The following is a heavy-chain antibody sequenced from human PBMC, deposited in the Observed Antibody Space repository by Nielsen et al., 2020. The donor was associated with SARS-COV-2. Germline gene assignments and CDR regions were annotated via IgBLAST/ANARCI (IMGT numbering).Heavy chain of an antibody. CDR3: ARDQDGGAATSNWYFDL. CDR1: GFRFTSYS. CDR2: ITMSGAYM. J-gene: IGHJ2*01. V-gene: IGHV3-21*01. Sequence: GGSLRLSCAASGFRFTSYSMNWVRQAPGKGLEWVASITMSGAYMYYADSVRGRFTVSRDNAENSLFLQMSSLRDEDTAVYYCARDQDGGAATSNWYFDLWGRGTLVIVSS. D-gene: IGHD6-25*01.